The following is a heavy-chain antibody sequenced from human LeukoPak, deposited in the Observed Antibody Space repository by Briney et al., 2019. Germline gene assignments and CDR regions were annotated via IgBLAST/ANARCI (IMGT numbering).Heavy chain of an antibody. J-gene: IGHJ4*02. V-gene: IGHV3-23*01. Sequence: GGSLRLSCAASGFTFSSLAMNWVSQAPGKGLECVSTISGSGATTYYADSVKGRFTTSRDNSMNTLSLQMNSLGADDTAVYYCAKTSLWLAGTYFDHWGQRVLVTASS. CDR3: AKTSLWLAGTYFDH. CDR2: ISGSGATT. CDR1: GFTFSSLA. D-gene: IGHD6-19*01.